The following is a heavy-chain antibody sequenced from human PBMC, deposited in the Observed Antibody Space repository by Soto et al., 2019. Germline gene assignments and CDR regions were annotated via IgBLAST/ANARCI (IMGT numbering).Heavy chain of an antibody. V-gene: IGHV1-46*01. Sequence: QVQLVQSGAEVKKPGASVKVSCTASGYTFTDYYIHWVRQAPGQGLEWMGIINPTDGSTSYPQKFQERVTMTRDTSTSSVYMELSSLTSEDTAMYYCARDPRGTASRFDYWGQGTLVTVSS. D-gene: IGHD3-16*01. CDR2: INPTDGST. J-gene: IGHJ4*02. CDR1: GYTFTDYY. CDR3: ARDPRGTASRFDY.